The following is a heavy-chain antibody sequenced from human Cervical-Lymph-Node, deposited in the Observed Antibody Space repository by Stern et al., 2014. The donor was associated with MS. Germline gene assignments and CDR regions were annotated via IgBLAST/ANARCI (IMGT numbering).Heavy chain of an antibody. CDR2: IYYSATT. Sequence: QLQLQESGPGLVKPSQTPSLTCTVSGGPISSDNYYWTWIRPPPGKGLEWLGHIYYSATTYYNPSLKSRVSITVDTSQNLFSLRLSSVTAADTAVYYCARDHFTTSLDVWGQGTTVTVS. D-gene: IGHD2-2*01. V-gene: IGHV4-31*03. CDR1: GGPISSDNYY. J-gene: IGHJ6*02. CDR3: ARDHFTTSLDV.